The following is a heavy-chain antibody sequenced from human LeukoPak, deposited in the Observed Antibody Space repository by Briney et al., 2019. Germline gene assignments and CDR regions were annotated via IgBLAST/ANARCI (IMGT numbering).Heavy chain of an antibody. V-gene: IGHV1-69*13. Sequence: ASVKVSCKASGGTFGSYAISWVRQAPGQGLEWMGGIIPIFGTANYAQKFQGRVTITADESTSTAYTELSSLRSEDTAVYYCARSEATVPEYFQHWGQGTLVTVSS. J-gene: IGHJ1*01. D-gene: IGHD4-17*01. CDR2: IIPIFGTA. CDR1: GGTFGSYA. CDR3: ARSEATVPEYFQH.